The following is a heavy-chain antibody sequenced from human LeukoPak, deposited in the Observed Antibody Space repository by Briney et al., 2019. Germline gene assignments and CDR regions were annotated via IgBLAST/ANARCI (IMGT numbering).Heavy chain of an antibody. CDR2: ISASSGST. CDR1: GFTFSSYV. Sequence: GGSLRLSCAASGFTFSSYVMSWVRQAPGKGLEWVSTISASSGSTYYADSVKGRFTVSRDSSKNTLYLQMNSLRAEDTAVYYCARTYYDSSGSSVAFDIWGQGTMVTVSS. CDR3: ARTYYDSSGSSVAFDI. D-gene: IGHD3-22*01. J-gene: IGHJ3*02. V-gene: IGHV3-23*01.